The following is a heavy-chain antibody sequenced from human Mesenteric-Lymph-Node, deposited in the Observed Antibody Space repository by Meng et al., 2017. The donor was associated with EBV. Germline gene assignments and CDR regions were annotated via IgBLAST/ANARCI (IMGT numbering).Heavy chain of an antibody. CDR3: ARGGGDYGDYITDY. CDR2: IYYSGST. D-gene: IGHD4-17*01. Sequence: LRLQESGPGLVTPSGPHPLTCTVSGASIRSGSYYWGWIRQPPGKGLEWIGSIYYSGSTYYNPSLKSRVTISVDTSKNQFSLKLTSVTAADTAVYYCARGGGDYGDYITDYWGQGTLVTVSS. CDR1: GASIRSGSYY. V-gene: IGHV4-39*07. J-gene: IGHJ4*02.